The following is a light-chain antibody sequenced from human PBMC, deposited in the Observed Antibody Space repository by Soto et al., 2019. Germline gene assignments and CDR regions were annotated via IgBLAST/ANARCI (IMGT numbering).Light chain of an antibody. Sequence: EIRMTQFPATLSASPGRVSTLSCRAAQDVTTNFAWYQLKRGQPPRLLIYDISTRATGVPARFSGSGSGTEFTLTISGLQPEDFALYFCQQYNNWTFSFGQGTRLEIK. CDR3: QQYNNWTFS. CDR2: DIS. CDR1: QDVTTN. V-gene: IGKV3-15*01. J-gene: IGKJ5*01.